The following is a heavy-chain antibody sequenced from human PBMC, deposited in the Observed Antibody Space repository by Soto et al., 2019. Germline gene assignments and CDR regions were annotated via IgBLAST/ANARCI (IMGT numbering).Heavy chain of an antibody. V-gene: IGHV3-30-3*01. Sequence: GGSLRLSCAASGFTFSSYAMHWVRQAPGKGLEWVAVISYDGSNKYYADSVKGRFTISRDNSKNTLYLQMNSLRAEDTAVYYCAREGRDYYDSSGYSDAFDIWGQGTMVTVSS. CDR2: ISYDGSNK. CDR1: GFTFSSYA. CDR3: AREGRDYYDSSGYSDAFDI. J-gene: IGHJ3*02. D-gene: IGHD3-22*01.